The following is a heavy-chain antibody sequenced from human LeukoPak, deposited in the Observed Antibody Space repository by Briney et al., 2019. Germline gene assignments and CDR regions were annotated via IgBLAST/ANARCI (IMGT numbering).Heavy chain of an antibody. D-gene: IGHD2-15*01. CDR2: INPKSGGT. CDR1: GYTFTGYY. V-gene: IGHV1-2*02. J-gene: IGHJ4*02. CDR3: ARLSCSAGSCYYVSDY. Sequence: GASVKVSCKASGYTFTGYYMHWVRQAPGQGLEWMGWINPKSGGTNYTQKFQGRVTMTRDTSISTAYMELSRLRSDDTAVYYCARLSCSAGSCYYVSDYWGQGTLVTVSS.